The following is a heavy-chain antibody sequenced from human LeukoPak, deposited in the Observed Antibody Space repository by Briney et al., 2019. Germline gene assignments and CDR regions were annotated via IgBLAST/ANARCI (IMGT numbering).Heavy chain of an antibody. CDR2: ISSSSSYI. CDR3: AREEYQVLSGYYYYYMDV. CDR1: GFTFSSYS. J-gene: IGHJ6*03. V-gene: IGHV3-21*04. Sequence: PGGSLRLSCAASGFTFSSYSMNWVRQAPGKGLEWVSSISSSSSYIYYADSVKGRFTISRDNSKNTLYLQMNSLRAEDTAVYYCAREEYQVLSGYYYYYMDVWGKGTTVTVSS. D-gene: IGHD2-2*01.